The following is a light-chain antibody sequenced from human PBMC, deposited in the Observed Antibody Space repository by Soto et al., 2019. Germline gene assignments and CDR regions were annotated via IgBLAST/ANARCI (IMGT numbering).Light chain of an antibody. Sequence: DIQVTQSPSSLSASVGDRVTITCRAIQNIARYLNWYHQIPGKAPKLLISSASSLESGVPSRFSGSGSGTDFTLIISSLQPEDCATYYCQQSYRTPLTFGGGTKVDIK. J-gene: IGKJ4*01. CDR3: QQSYRTPLT. CDR1: QNIARY. V-gene: IGKV1-39*01. CDR2: SAS.